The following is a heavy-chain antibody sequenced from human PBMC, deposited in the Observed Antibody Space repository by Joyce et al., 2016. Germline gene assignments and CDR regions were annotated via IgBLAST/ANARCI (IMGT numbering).Heavy chain of an antibody. V-gene: IGHV3-21*02. J-gene: IGHJ5*02. CDR3: ARGKDFYGPGSYSNWFDP. CDR1: GFTFSSYS. D-gene: IGHD3-10*01. Sequence: EVQLVESGGGLVKPGGSLRLSCAASGFTFSSYSMNWVRQGPGKGLEWFSSISSSSSYIYDAHSVKGRFTISRDNAKNSLYLQMNSLRAEDTAVYYCARGKDFYGPGSYSNWFDPWGQGTLVTVSS. CDR2: ISSSSSYI.